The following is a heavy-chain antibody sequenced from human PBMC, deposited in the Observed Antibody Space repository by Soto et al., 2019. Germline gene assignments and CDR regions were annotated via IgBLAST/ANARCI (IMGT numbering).Heavy chain of an antibody. CDR3: AGERSAQYFDC. CDR1: GGTFSSHG. Sequence: QVQLVQSGTVVQRRGSSVKVSCQASGGTFSSHGMAWVRQAPGQGLEWMGGIIPTFGTPTYAPKFQGRVTITADKATNTAYMELSSLRSEAPGVSYCAGERSAQYFDCWGQGTLMTVSS. D-gene: IGHD1-26*01. J-gene: IGHJ4*02. CDR2: IIPTFGTP. V-gene: IGHV1-69*06.